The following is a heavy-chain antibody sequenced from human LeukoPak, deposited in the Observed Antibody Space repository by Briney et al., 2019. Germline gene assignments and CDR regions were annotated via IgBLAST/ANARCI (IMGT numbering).Heavy chain of an antibody. D-gene: IGHD5-18*01. CDR1: GFTFSNYA. V-gene: IGHV3-23*01. CDR3: AKKALVDSAMGNYFDY. J-gene: IGHJ4*02. Sequence: GGSPRLSCVASGFTFSNYAMNWVRQAPGKGLEWVSVITGGGGTTYYADSVRGRFTISRDNSKNTLHLQMNSLRVEDTAVYYCAKKALVDSAMGNYFDYWGQGTLVTVSS. CDR2: ITGGGGTT.